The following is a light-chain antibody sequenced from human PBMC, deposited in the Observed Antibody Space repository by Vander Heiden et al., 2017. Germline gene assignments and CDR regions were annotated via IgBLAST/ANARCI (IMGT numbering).Light chain of an antibody. CDR1: QSISSW. CDR3: QQYNTSPYT. J-gene: IGKJ2*01. Sequence: DIQMTQSPSTLSASVGDRVTITCRASQSISSWLAWYQQRPGKAPKVLIFKTSTLEGGVPSRFSGSGSGKEFALSISSLQPDDSATYYCQQYNTSPYTFGQGTKLEIK. CDR2: KTS. V-gene: IGKV1-5*03.